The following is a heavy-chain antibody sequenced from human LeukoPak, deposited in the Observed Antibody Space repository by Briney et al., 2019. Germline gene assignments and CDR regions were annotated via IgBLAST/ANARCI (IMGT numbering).Heavy chain of an antibody. CDR1: GFTFSSYW. J-gene: IGHJ4*02. CDR3: PRNAGTVAYAS. V-gene: IGHV3-74*01. D-gene: IGHD4-23*01. Sequence: GGSLRLSCAASGFTFSSYWMHWVRQAPGKGRGGVSRINSDGRGTIYADSVRGRVTISRDNDKNTLYLQVKSLRAKDTPLYYCPRNAGTVAYASRGQGTIVTVSS. CDR2: INSDGRGT.